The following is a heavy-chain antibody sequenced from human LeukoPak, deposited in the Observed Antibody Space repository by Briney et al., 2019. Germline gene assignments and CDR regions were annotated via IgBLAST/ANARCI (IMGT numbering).Heavy chain of an antibody. CDR3: ARDKSYYDILTGYYYYYGMDV. CDR2: ISAYNGNT. CDR1: GYTFTSYG. Sequence: ASVKVSCKASGYTFTSYGISWVRQAPGQGLEWMGWISAYNGNTNYAQKPQGRVTMTTDTSTSTAYMELRSLRSDDTAVYYCARDKSYYDILTGYYYYYGMDVWGKGTTVTVSS. J-gene: IGHJ6*04. D-gene: IGHD3-9*01. V-gene: IGHV1-18*04.